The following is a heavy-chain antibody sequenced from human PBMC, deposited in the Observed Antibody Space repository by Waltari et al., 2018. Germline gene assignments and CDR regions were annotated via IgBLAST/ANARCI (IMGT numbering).Heavy chain of an antibody. D-gene: IGHD2-15*01. CDR3: ARGGRISPYGMDV. CDR1: GYTFTGYY. CDR2: INPNSGGT. J-gene: IGHJ6*02. V-gene: IGHV1-2*02. Sequence: QVQLVQSGAEVKKPGASVKVSCKASGYTFTGYYMHWVRQAPGQGLEWMGWINPNSGGTNYAQKVQGRVTMTRDTSISTAYMELSRLRSDDTAVYYCARGGRISPYGMDVWGQGTTVTVSS.